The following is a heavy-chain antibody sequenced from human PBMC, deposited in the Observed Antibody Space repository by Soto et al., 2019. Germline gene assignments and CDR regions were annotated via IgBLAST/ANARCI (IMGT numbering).Heavy chain of an antibody. Sequence: QVQLVESGGGVVQPGRSLRLSCADSGFTFSSYGMHWVRQAPGKGLEWVAVISYDGSNKYYADSVKGRFTISRDNSKNTLYLQMNSRRAEDTAVYYCAKAWGFRGNWNYHYRLDYWGQGTLVTVSS. D-gene: IGHD1-7*01. CDR3: AKAWGFRGNWNYHYRLDY. V-gene: IGHV3-30*18. CDR2: ISYDGSNK. CDR1: GFTFSSYG. J-gene: IGHJ4*02.